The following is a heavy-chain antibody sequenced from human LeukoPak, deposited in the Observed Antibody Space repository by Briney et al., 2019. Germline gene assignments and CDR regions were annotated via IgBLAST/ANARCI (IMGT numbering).Heavy chain of an antibody. J-gene: IGHJ4*02. CDR2: INPNSGGT. CDR3: ASSRTHFDYDSSGYDY. CDR1: GYTFTGYY. D-gene: IGHD3-22*01. Sequence: GASVKVSCKASGYTFTGYYMHWVRQAPGQGLEWMGWINPNSGGTNYAQKFQGRVTTTRDTSISTAYMELSRLRSDDTAVYYCASSRTHFDYDSSGYDYWGQGTLVTVSS. V-gene: IGHV1-2*02.